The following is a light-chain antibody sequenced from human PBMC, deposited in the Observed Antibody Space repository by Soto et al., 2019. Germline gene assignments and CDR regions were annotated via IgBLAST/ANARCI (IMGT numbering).Light chain of an antibody. J-gene: IGKJ1*01. V-gene: IGKV1-5*01. CDR3: QQYDKYST. CDR2: DAS. Sequence: IQMTQSPSTLSASVGVTVTITCRASQTISVSLAWYRQKPGKAPNLLIYDASTLQEGVPSRFSGRGSGTEFTLTVTRLQPDDFATYFCQQYDKYSTFGHGTKVDVK. CDR1: QTISVS.